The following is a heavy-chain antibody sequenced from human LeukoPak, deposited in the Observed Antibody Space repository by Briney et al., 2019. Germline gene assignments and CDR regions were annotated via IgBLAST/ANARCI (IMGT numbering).Heavy chain of an antibody. CDR3: ARDRVDRDYGMDV. CDR2: INPSGGST. V-gene: IGHV1-46*01. D-gene: IGHD2-15*01. CDR1: GYTFTSFH. J-gene: IGHJ6*02. Sequence: ASVKVSCKASGYTFTSFHMHWVRQAPGQGLEWMGIINPSGGSTSYAQKFQGRVTMTRDTSTSTVYMELSSLRSEDTAVYYCARDRVDRDYGMDVWGQGTTVTVSS.